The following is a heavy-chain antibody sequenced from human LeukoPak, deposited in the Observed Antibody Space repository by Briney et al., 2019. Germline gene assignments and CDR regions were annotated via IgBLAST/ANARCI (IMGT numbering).Heavy chain of an antibody. CDR2: ISYDGSNK. CDR1: GFTFSSYA. V-gene: IGHV3-30*04. J-gene: IGHJ4*02. CDR3: ARGYCGGDCLGY. D-gene: IGHD2-21*01. Sequence: GGSLRLSCAASGFTFSSYAMHWVRQAPGKGLEWVAVISYDGSNKYSADSVKGRFTISRDNSKNTLYLQMNSLRAEDTAVYYCARGYCGGDCLGYWGQGTLVTVSS.